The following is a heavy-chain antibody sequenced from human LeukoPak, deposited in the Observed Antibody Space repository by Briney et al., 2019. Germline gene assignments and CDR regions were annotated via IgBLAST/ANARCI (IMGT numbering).Heavy chain of an antibody. J-gene: IGHJ4*02. CDR2: ISSSGSTI. D-gene: IGHD6-19*01. V-gene: IGHV3-11*04. CDR1: EFSVGSNY. Sequence: GGSLRLSCAASEFSVGSNYMSWIRQAPGKGLEWVSYISSSGSTIYYADSVKGRFTISRDNAKNSLYLQMNSLRAEDTAVYYCHLYSSGWLDYWGQGTLVTVSS. CDR3: HLYSSGWLDY.